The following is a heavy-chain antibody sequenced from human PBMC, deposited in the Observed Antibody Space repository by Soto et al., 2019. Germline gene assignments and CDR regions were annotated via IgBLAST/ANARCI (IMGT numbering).Heavy chain of an antibody. V-gene: IGHV1-2*02. CDR1: GYSFSQYY. CDR2: INPNSGAT. D-gene: IGHD5-12*01. CDR3: ARESGGATATLDYYYFYMDV. J-gene: IGHJ6*03. Sequence: QVQLVQSGAEVEQPGASVTVSCKASGYSFSQYYLHWVRQAPGQGPEWMGWINPNSGATKYAQKFQGRVTMTRDTSVRTAFMELKWLQSDDTAVYYCARESGGATATLDYYYFYMDVWGRGTTVTVSS.